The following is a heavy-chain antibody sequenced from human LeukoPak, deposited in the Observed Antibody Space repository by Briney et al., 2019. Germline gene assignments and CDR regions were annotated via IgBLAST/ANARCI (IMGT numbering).Heavy chain of an antibody. CDR2: ISGSGGST. J-gene: IGHJ4*02. Sequence: TGGSLRLSCAASGFTFSSYAMSWGRQAPGEGLEWVSAISGSGGSTYYAGSVKGRFTISRDNSKNTLYLQMNSLRAEDTAVYYCAKVPSKAWAGAPVDFWGQGTLVTVSS. V-gene: IGHV3-23*01. CDR1: GFTFSSYA. D-gene: IGHD6-19*01. CDR3: AKVPSKAWAGAPVDF.